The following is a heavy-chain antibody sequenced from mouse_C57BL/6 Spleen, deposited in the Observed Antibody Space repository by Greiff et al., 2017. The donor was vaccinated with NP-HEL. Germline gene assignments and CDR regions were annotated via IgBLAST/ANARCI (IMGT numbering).Heavy chain of an antibody. D-gene: IGHD3-2*02. J-gene: IGHJ4*01. Sequence: VQLQQPGAELVKPGASVKLSCKASGYTFTSYWMQWVKQRPGQGLEWIGEIDPSDSYTNYNQKFKGKATLTVDTSSSTAYMQLSSLTSEDSAVYYCARKELRLGYAMDYWGQGTSVTVSS. CDR1: GYTFTSYW. CDR3: ARKELRLGYAMDY. CDR2: IDPSDSYT. V-gene: IGHV1-50*01.